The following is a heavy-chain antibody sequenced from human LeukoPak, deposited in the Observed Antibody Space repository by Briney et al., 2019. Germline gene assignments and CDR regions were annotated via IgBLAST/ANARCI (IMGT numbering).Heavy chain of an antibody. D-gene: IGHD6-19*01. CDR2: IHYSGST. Sequence: SETLSLTCTVSGGSISSSSYYWGWIRQPPGKGLEWIGSIHYSGSTYYNPSLKSRVTISVDTSKNQFSLKLSSVTAADTAVYYCARHSSRIAVATYYFDYWGQGTLVTVSS. CDR1: GGSISSSSYY. J-gene: IGHJ4*02. V-gene: IGHV4-39*01. CDR3: ARHSSRIAVATYYFDY.